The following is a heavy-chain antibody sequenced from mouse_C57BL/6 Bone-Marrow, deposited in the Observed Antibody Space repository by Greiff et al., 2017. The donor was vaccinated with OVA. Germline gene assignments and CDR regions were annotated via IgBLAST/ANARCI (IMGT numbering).Heavy chain of an antibody. V-gene: IGHV1-74*01. Sequence: VQLQQPGAELVKPGASVKVSCKASGYTFTSYWMHWVKQRPGQGLEWIGRIHPSDSDTNYNQKFKGKATLTVDKSSSTAYMQLSSLTSEDSAVYDCAIYYYGSSFYFDYWGQGTTLTVSS. CDR1: GYTFTSYW. CDR3: AIYYYGSSFYFDY. CDR2: IHPSDSDT. D-gene: IGHD1-1*01. J-gene: IGHJ2*01.